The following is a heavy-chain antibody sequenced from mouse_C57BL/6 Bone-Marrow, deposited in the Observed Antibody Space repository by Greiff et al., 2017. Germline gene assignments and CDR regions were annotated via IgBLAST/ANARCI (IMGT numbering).Heavy chain of an antibody. J-gene: IGHJ2*01. Sequence: QVQLQQPGAELVRPGSSVKLSCKASGYTFTSYWMHWVKQRPIQGLEWIGNIDPSDSETNYNQKFKDKATLTAEKSSSTAYMQLSSLTSEDSAVYYCARLYSSSSVYFDYWGQGTTLTVSS. CDR3: ARLYSSSSVYFDY. CDR2: IDPSDSET. CDR1: GYTFTSYW. D-gene: IGHD1-1*01. V-gene: IGHV1-52*01.